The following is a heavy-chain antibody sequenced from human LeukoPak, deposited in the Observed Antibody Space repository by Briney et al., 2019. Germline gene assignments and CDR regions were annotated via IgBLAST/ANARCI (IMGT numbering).Heavy chain of an antibody. CDR2: IYYSGST. V-gene: IGHV4-59*12. CDR1: GGSISSYY. D-gene: IGHD2-15*01. Sequence: SETLSLTCTVSGGSISSYYWSWLRQPPAKGLEWIGYIYYSGSTYYNPSLKSRVTISVDTSKNQFSLKLSSVTAADTAVYYCAREVVAATRDGVDPWGQGTLVTVSS. CDR3: AREVVAATRDGVDP. J-gene: IGHJ5*02.